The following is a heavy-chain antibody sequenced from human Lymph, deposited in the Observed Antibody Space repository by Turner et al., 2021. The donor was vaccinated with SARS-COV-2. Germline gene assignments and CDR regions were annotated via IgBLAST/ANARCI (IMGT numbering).Heavy chain of an antibody. D-gene: IGHD3-10*01. CDR3: ASFGGDYVFDY. CDR1: GGPFSSYA. V-gene: IGHV1-69*01. CDR2: VIPIFGTP. Sequence: QVQLVQSGAEVKKPGSSVKVPCKASGGPFSSYAISGVRQAPGQGLEWMGGVIPIFGTPNYAQKVQGRVTITADESTSTAYMELSSLRSEDTAVYYCASFGGDYVFDYWGQGTLVTVSS. J-gene: IGHJ4*02.